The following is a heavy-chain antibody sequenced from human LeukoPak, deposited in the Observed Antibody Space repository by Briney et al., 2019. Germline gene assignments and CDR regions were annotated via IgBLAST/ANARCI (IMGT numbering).Heavy chain of an antibody. Sequence: GGSLRLSCAASGFTFSSYWMHWVRQAPGKGLVWVSRINSDGSSTSYADSVKGRFTISRDNAKNTLYLQMNSLRAEDTAVYYCAKVISSSMTDPYFQHWGQGTLVTVSS. V-gene: IGHV3-74*01. J-gene: IGHJ1*01. D-gene: IGHD6-13*01. CDR1: GFTFSSYW. CDR3: AKVISSSMTDPYFQH. CDR2: INSDGSST.